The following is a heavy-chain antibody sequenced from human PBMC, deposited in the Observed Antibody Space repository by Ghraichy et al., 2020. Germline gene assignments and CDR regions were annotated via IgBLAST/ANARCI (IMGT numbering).Heavy chain of an antibody. J-gene: IGHJ4*02. Sequence: SETLSLTCALYGGYFSGYYWSWIRQPPGKGLEWIGEINHSGSTNYNPSLKSRVTISVDTSKNQFSLKLSSVTAADTAVYYCATKPTRWFGELWASKTSNYFDYWGQGTLVTVSS. D-gene: IGHD3-10*01. CDR2: INHSGST. CDR3: ATKPTRWFGELWASKTSNYFDY. V-gene: IGHV4-34*01. CDR1: GGYFSGYY.